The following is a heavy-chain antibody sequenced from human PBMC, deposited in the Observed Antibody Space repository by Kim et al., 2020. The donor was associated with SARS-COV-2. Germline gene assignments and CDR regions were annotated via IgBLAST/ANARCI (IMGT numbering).Heavy chain of an antibody. D-gene: IGHD6-13*01. V-gene: IGHV4-4*09. CDR3: ARSYSSSWGNWFDP. Sequence: TPSLKSRVTISVDTSKNQFSLKLSSVTAADTAVYYCARSYSSSWGNWFDPWGQGTLVTVSS. J-gene: IGHJ5*02.